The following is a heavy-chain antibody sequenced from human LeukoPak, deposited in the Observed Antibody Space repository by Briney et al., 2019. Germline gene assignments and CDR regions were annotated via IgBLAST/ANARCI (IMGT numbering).Heavy chain of an antibody. V-gene: IGHV1-46*01. J-gene: IGHJ5*02. CDR1: GYTFTSYY. CDR3: ARGPNIAVAVTNWFDP. Sequence: ASVKVSCKASGYTFTSYYMHWVRQAPGQGLEWMGIINPSGGSTSYAQKFQGSVTMTRDTSTSTVYMELSSQRSEDTAVYYCARGPNIAVAVTNWFDPWGQGTLVTVPS. CDR2: INPSGGST. D-gene: IGHD6-19*01.